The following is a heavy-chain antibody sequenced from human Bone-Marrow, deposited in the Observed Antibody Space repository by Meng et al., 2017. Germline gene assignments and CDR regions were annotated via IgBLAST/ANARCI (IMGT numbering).Heavy chain of an antibody. CDR1: GFTFSSYE. CDR2: ISSSGSTI. D-gene: IGHD6-19*01. CDR3: ARAYSSGWYFDY. J-gene: IGHJ4*02. Sequence: GGSLRLSCAASGFTFSSYEMNWVRQAPGKGLEWVSYISSSGSTIYYADSVKGRFTISRDNSKNTLYLQMNSLRAEDTAVYSCARAYSSGWYFDYWGQGTLVTVSS. V-gene: IGHV3-48*03.